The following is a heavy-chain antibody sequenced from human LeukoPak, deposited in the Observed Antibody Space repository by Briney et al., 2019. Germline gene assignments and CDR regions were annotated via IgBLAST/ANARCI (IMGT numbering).Heavy chain of an antibody. CDR3: ARRYYYGSGDNWFDP. D-gene: IGHD3-10*01. Sequence: GGSLRLSCAASGFTFSSYAMSWVRQAPGKGLEWVSGFSVSDATTYYADSVKGRFTITRDNSKNTLYLQMNSLRAEDTAVYYCARRYYYGSGDNWFDPWGQGTLVTVSS. CDR1: GFTFSSYA. J-gene: IGHJ5*02. V-gene: IGHV3-23*01. CDR2: FSVSDATT.